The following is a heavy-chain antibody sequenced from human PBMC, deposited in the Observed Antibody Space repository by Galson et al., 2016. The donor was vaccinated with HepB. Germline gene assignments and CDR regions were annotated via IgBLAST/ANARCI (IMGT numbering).Heavy chain of an antibody. Sequence: SVKVSCKASGYPFTSYAIHWVRQAPGQRLEWVGWINAGNGKTKYSEKFQGRVTITRETSTTTAYMELSSLKSEDTAVYYCARTIGGDSAWGYYYFYYMDVWGKGTTVTVSS. J-gene: IGHJ6*03. CDR3: ARTIGGDSAWGYYYFYYMDV. CDR2: INAGNGKT. CDR1: GYPFTSYA. D-gene: IGHD3-16*01. V-gene: IGHV1-3*01.